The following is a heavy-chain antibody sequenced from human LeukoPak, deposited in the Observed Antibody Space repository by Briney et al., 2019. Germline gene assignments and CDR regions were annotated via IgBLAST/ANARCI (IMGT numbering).Heavy chain of an antibody. Sequence: ASVKVSCKASGYTFTGYYMHWVRQAPGQGLEWMGWINPNSGGTNYAQKIQGRVTMTRDTSISTAYMELSRLRSDDTAVYYCARDNSSSSCFDYWGQGTLVTVSS. D-gene: IGHD6-6*01. V-gene: IGHV1-2*02. CDR2: INPNSGGT. J-gene: IGHJ4*02. CDR1: GYTFTGYY. CDR3: ARDNSSSSCFDY.